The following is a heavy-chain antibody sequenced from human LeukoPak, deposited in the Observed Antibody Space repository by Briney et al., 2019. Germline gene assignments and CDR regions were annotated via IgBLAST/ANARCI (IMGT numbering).Heavy chain of an antibody. D-gene: IGHD3-9*01. Sequence: PSETLSLTCTVSGGSISSSSYYWGWIRQPPGKGLEWIGSIYYSGSTYYNPSLKSRVTISVDTFKNQFSLKLSSVTAADTAVYYCARIPNYDILTGYRSFYYYYYMDVWGKGTTVTVSS. V-gene: IGHV4-39*01. CDR1: GGSISSSSYY. CDR2: IYYSGST. J-gene: IGHJ6*03. CDR3: ARIPNYDILTGYRSFYYYYYMDV.